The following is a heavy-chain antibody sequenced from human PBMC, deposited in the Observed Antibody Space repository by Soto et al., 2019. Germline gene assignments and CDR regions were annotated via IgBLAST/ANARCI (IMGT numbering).Heavy chain of an antibody. D-gene: IGHD2-8*01. CDR3: VRGGSCTNGVCSVFDY. J-gene: IGHJ4*02. V-gene: IGHV4-31*11. CDR1: GGSVSSVGYY. Sequence: SETLSLTCAVSGGSVSSVGYYWSWIRQHPGKGLEWIGYITYSGNTYYNPSLESRVTMSADTSKNQFSLKLSSVTAADTAVYFCVRGGSCTNGVCSVFDYWGQGTLVTVSS. CDR2: ITYSGNT.